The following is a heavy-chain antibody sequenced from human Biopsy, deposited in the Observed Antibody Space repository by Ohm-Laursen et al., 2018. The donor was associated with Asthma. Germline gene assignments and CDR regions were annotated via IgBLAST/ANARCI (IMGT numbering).Heavy chain of an antibody. CDR1: GGTFSRYA. J-gene: IGHJ6*02. V-gene: IGHV1-69*13. Sequence: AASVKVSCKASGGTFSRYAISWVRQAPGQGLEWMGGIIPVFGTSNYAQKFQGRVTITADESTSTAYMELSSLRSEDTAVYYCARDPHNSYLASLRTKFNYYYYGMDVWGQGTTVTVSS. CDR3: ARDPHNSYLASLRTKFNYYYYGMDV. D-gene: IGHD1-7*01. CDR2: IIPVFGTS.